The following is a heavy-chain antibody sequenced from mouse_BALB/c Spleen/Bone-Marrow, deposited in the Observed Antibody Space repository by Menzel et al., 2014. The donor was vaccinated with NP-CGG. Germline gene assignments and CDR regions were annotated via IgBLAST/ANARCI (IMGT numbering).Heavy chain of an antibody. J-gene: IGHJ4*01. D-gene: IGHD1-1*01. CDR1: GYTFTSYW. Sequence: QVQLKESGAELAKPGASVKMSCRASGYTFTSYWMHWVKQRPGQGLEWIEYINPSTGYTEYNQKFKDKATLTADKSSSTAYMQLSSLTSEDSAVYYCARPPYYYGSSYDAMDYWGQGTSVTVSS. CDR3: ARPPYYYGSSYDAMDY. CDR2: INPSTGYT. V-gene: IGHV1-7*01.